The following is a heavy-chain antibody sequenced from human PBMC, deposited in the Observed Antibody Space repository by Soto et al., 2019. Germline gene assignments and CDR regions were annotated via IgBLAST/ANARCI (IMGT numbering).Heavy chain of an antibody. CDR2: ISASGNTA. V-gene: IGHV3-23*01. CDR3: AKRAVSSSSYPDY. J-gene: IGHJ4*02. CDR1: GFTFASYA. D-gene: IGHD6-6*01. Sequence: GGSLRLSCAASGFTFASYAMTWVRQAPGKGLEWVSAISASGNTAYYADSVKGRFTISRDNSKNTLYLQMKSLRAEDTAVYYCAKRAVSSSSYPDYWGQGTLVTVSS.